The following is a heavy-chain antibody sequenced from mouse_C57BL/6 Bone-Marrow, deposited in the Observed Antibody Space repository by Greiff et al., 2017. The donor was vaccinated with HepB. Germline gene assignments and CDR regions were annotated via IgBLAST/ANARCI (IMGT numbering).Heavy chain of an antibody. D-gene: IGHD2-4*01. CDR3: ARFLNYDDGAGAMDY. V-gene: IGHV7-3*01. J-gene: IGHJ4*01. CDR1: GFTFTDYY. CDR2: IRNKANGYTT. Sequence: DVMLVESGGGLVQPGGSLSLSCAASGFTFTDYYMSWVRQPPGKALEWLGFIRNKANGYTTEYSASVKGRFTISRDNSQSILYLQMNALRAEDSATYYCARFLNYDDGAGAMDYWGQGTSVTVSS.